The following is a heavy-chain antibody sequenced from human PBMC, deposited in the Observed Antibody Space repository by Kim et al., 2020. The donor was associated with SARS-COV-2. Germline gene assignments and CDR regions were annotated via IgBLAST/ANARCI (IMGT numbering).Heavy chain of an antibody. J-gene: IGHJ3*01. D-gene: IGHD1-26*01. CDR3: ARQIVGPFDV. Sequence: RTNYNPSLESRLTMSMETAKNQFSLKLRSVTARDTAVYFCARQIVGPFDVWGQGIMVVVSS. CDR2: RT. V-gene: IGHV4-59*08.